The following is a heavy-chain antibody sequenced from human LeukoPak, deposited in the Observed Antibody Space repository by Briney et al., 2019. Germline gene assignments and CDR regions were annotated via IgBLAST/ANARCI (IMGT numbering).Heavy chain of an antibody. J-gene: IGHJ4*02. CDR3: AREGYSSGWVRK. Sequence: GGSLRLSCAASGLTVTNAWMNWVRQAPGKGLEWVAVISYDGSNKNHADSVKGRFTISRDNSKNTLYLQMNSLRAEDTAVYYCAREGYSSGWVRKWGQGTLVTVSS. CDR1: GLTVTNAW. V-gene: IGHV3-30*03. CDR2: ISYDGSNK. D-gene: IGHD6-19*01.